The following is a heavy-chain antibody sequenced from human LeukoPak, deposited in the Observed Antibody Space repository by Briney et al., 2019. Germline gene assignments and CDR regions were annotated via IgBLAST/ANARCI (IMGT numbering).Heavy chain of an antibody. J-gene: IGHJ6*03. CDR2: MNPNSGNT. V-gene: IGHV1-8*01. CDR1: GYTFTSFD. CDR3: ARDPLYGYMDV. Sequence: ASVKVSCKASGYTFTSFDINWARQATGQGVERMGWMNPNSGNTGYAQKFQGRVTMTRNTSISTAYMELSSLRSEDTAVYYCARDPLYGYMDVWGKGTTVTVSS. D-gene: IGHD2-2*02.